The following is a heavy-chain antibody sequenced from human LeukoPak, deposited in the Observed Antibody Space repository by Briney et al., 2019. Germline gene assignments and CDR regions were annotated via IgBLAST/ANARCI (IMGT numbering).Heavy chain of an antibody. CDR2: ISSSSSTI. V-gene: IGHV3-48*01. D-gene: IGHD7-27*01. Sequence: GGSLRLSCAASGFTFSSYSMNWVRQAPGQGLEWVSYISSSSSTIYYADSVKGRFTIARDNAKNSLYLQMNSLRAEDTAVYYCAKGDVSVTREFDYWGQGTLVTVSS. CDR1: GFTFSSYS. J-gene: IGHJ4*02. CDR3: AKGDVSVTREFDY.